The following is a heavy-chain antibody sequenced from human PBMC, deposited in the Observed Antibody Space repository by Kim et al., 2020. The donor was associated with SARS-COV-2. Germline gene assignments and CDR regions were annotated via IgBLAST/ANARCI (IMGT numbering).Heavy chain of an antibody. CDR3: TKNMRVINWYLRGIDV. Sequence: GGSLRLSCVASGFTFSNYAMTWVRQAPGKGLEWVSGISGTDTNTYYICSVKGRFTISRDNSKNTLYLQINSLRAEDTALYYFTKNMRVINWYLRGIDVWG. D-gene: IGHD1-1*01. V-gene: IGHV3-23*01. J-gene: IGHJ6*01. CDR2: ISGTDTNT. CDR1: GFTFSNYA.